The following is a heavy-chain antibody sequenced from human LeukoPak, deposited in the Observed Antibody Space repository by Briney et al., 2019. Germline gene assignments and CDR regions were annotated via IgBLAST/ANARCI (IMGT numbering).Heavy chain of an antibody. Sequence: GGSLRLSCAASGFTFSSYAMHWVRQAPGKGLEYVSAISSNGGRTYYANSVKGRFTISRDNSKNTLYLQMGSLRAEDMAVYYCARAGGVWGSYRYYDYWGQGTLVTVSS. V-gene: IGHV3-64*01. D-gene: IGHD3-16*02. CDR3: ARAGGVWGSYRYYDY. CDR1: GFTFSSYA. J-gene: IGHJ4*01. CDR2: ISSNGGRT.